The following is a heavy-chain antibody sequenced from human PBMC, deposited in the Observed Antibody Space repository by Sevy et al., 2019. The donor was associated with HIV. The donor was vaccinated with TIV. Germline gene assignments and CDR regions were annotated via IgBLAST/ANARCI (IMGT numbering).Heavy chain of an antibody. D-gene: IGHD3-22*01. CDR2: ISGGGGNT. J-gene: IGHJ6*02. CDR3: ARKYHDTSGYPRYSMDV. CDR1: GFTFSTYA. V-gene: IGHV3-64*01. Sequence: GGSLRLSCAVSGFTFSTYAMYWVRQAPGKGLEYVSAISGGGGNTYYGTSVKGRFTVSRDNAKNTLYLQMGSLRAEDMAVYFCARKYHDTSGYPRYSMDVWGQGTTVTVSS.